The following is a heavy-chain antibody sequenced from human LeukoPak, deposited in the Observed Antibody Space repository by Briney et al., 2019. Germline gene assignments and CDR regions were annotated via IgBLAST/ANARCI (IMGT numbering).Heavy chain of an antibody. Sequence: PSETLSLTCAVYGGSFSGYYWSWIRQPPGKGLEWIGEINHSGSTNYNPSLKGRVTISVDTSKNQFSLKLSSVTAADTAVYYCARGGYCSGGSCYTMYYFDYWGQGTLVTVSS. CDR2: INHSGST. CDR1: GGSFSGYY. CDR3: ARGGYCSGGSCYTMYYFDY. D-gene: IGHD2-15*01. J-gene: IGHJ4*02. V-gene: IGHV4-34*01.